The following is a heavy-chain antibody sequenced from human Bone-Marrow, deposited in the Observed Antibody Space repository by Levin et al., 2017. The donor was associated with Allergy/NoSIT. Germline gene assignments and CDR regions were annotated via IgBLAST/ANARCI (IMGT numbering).Heavy chain of an antibody. V-gene: IGHV1-18*01. CDR2: INTNNGDT. CDR1: GYTFTTYG. J-gene: IGHJ6*02. CDR3: AREECSGGDCYSGRRGYSFYRYYGMDV. Sequence: ASVKVSCKASGYTFTTYGVSWVRQAPGQGLEWMGWINTNNGDTNYAQRFQGRVTMTTDKSTRTVYMELRSLKSDDTAVFYCAREECSGGDCYSGRRGYSFYRYYGMDVWGQGTTVTVSS. D-gene: IGHD2-21*01.